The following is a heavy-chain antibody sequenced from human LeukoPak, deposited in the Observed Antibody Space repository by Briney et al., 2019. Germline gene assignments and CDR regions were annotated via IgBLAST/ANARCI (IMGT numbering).Heavy chain of an antibody. D-gene: IGHD6-6*01. V-gene: IGHV3-30*18. CDR2: ISYDGSNK. CDR1: GFTFSSYG. J-gene: IGHJ5*02. Sequence: GGSLRLSCAASGFTFSSYGMHWVRQAPGKGLEWVAVISYDGSNKCYADSVKGRFTISRDNSKNTLYLQMNGLRAEDTAVYYCAKDAARWFDPWGQGTLVTVSS. CDR3: AKDAARWFDP.